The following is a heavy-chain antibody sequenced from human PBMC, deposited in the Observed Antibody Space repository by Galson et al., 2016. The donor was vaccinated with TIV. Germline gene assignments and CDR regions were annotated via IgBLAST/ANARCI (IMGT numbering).Heavy chain of an antibody. CDR3: ARSPGGMD. Sequence: SVKVSCKASGDTFSNYAISWVRQAPGQGLEWMGRIIPILNIANYAQEFQGRVTITADESTSTVYMELNSLRSDDTAVYYCARSPGGMDWGQGTLVTVSS. CDR2: IIPILNIA. V-gene: IGHV1-69*04. J-gene: IGHJ4*02. D-gene: IGHD1-14*01. CDR1: GDTFSNYA.